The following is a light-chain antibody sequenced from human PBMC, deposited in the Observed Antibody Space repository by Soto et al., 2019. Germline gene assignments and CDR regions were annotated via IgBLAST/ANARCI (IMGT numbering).Light chain of an antibody. CDR3: HHYGGSPIT. V-gene: IGKV3-20*01. CDR1: QSVNSDY. Sequence: EIVLTQSPGTLSLSPGETATLSCRVSQSVNSDYLGWFQQKPGQAPRLLIYGESTRATGIPDRFSGSGSGTDLNLTISSLEPEDFAVYYCHHYGGSPITCGQGTRLEIK. J-gene: IGKJ5*01. CDR2: GES.